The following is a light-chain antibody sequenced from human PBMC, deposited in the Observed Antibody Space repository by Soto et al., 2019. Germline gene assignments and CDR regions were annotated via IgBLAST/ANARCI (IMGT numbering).Light chain of an antibody. J-gene: IGKJ4*01. Sequence: EIVMTQAPATLSVSSGERTTLSCKASQSVRRNLSWYQQKPGQAPRLLIYGASTRATGIPARFSGSGSGTEFTLTISSLQSEDFAIYYCQQYNNWPLLTFGGGTKVEIK. CDR1: QSVRRN. CDR3: QQYNNWPLLT. V-gene: IGKV3-15*01. CDR2: GAS.